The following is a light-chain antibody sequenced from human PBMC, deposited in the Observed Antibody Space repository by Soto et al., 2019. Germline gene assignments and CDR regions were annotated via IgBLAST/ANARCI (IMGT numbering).Light chain of an antibody. CDR3: QQRSNCPLT. CDR2: DAS. V-gene: IGKV3-11*01. CDR1: QSVTSY. Sequence: EIVLTQSPATLSLSPGDRATLSCRASQSVTSYLAWYQQKPGQAPRLLIYDASNMATGIPARFSGSGSGTDFTLTISSLEPEDFAVYYCQQRSNCPLTFGGGTKVEIK. J-gene: IGKJ4*01.